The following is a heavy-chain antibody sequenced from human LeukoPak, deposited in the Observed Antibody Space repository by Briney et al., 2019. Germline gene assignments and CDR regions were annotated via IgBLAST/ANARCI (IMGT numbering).Heavy chain of an antibody. D-gene: IGHD3-9*01. V-gene: IGHV1-18*01. CDR1: GYTFTSYG. CDR3: ARDPDYDILTGYPFDY. Sequence: GASVKVSCKASGYTFTSYGISWVRQAPGQGLEWMGWISAYNGNTNNAQKLQGRVTMTTDTSTSTAYMELRSLRSDDTAVYYCARDPDYDILTGYPFDYWGQGTLVTVSS. J-gene: IGHJ4*02. CDR2: ISAYNGNT.